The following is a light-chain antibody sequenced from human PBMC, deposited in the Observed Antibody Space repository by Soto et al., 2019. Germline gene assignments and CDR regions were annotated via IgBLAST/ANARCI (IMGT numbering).Light chain of an antibody. CDR1: SSDVGGYKF. CDR2: EVS. CDR3: QSSDSSGTYVV. Sequence: QSVLTQPPSASGSPGQSVTISCTGTSSDVGGYKFVSWYQQHPGKAPKLIIYEVSQRPSGVPDRFSASKSGDTASLTVSGLRAEDEADYYCQSSDSSGTYVVFGGGTKLTVL. J-gene: IGLJ2*01. V-gene: IGLV2-8*01.